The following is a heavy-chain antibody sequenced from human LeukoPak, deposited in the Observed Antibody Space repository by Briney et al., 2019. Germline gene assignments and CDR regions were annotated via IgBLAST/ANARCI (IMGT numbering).Heavy chain of an antibody. D-gene: IGHD3-10*01. Sequence: GGSLRLSCAASGFTVGSNYMSWVRQAPGKGLEWVSIIYSGGSTYYADSVKGRFTISRDNSRNTLYLQMNSLRTEDTAVYYCARGGYGSSTYYNNFDFWGQGTLVTVSS. CDR3: ARGGYGSSTYYNNFDF. CDR1: GFTVGSNY. V-gene: IGHV3-53*01. CDR2: IYSGGST. J-gene: IGHJ4*02.